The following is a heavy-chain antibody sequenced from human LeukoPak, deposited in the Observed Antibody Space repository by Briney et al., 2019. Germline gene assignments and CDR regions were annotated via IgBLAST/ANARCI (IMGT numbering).Heavy chain of an antibody. CDR1: GFTFSSFA. V-gene: IGHV3-23*01. J-gene: IGHJ4*02. CDR3: ANDGRGSYTFDY. D-gene: IGHD1-26*01. Sequence: GALRLSCAASGFTFSSFAMSWIRQAPGKGLEWVSSIDKIGVGTYYADSVRGRFTISRDNSKNTLYLQIHSLRAEDTAVYYCANDGRGSYTFDYWGQGTLVTVSS. CDR2: IDKIGVGT.